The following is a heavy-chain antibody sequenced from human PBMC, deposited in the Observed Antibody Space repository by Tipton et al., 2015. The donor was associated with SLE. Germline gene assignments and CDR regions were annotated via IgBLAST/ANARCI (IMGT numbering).Heavy chain of an antibody. CDR2: MFSSGDT. J-gene: IGHJ3*01. CDR1: GSIDHYY. Sequence: TLSLTCSVSGSIDHYYWSWIRQPAGKGLEWIGRMFSSGDTNYNPSLKSRLTMSVDTSKNQFSLTVNSVTAADTAVYYCARENVAADGALDVWGQGTMVTVSS. D-gene: IGHD6-13*01. V-gene: IGHV4-4*07. CDR3: ARENVAADGALDV.